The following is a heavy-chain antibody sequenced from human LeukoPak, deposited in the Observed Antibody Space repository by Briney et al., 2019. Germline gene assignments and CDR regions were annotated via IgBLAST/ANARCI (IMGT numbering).Heavy chain of an antibody. D-gene: IGHD5-12*01. J-gene: IGHJ4*02. Sequence: SETLSLTCTVSGGSISSGGYYWSWIRXHXXKGLEWIGYIYYSGSTYYNPSLKNRLTISVDTSKNQFSLKLSSVTAADTAVYYCATDGYSGYDSRYWGQETLVTVSS. V-gene: IGHV4-31*03. CDR3: ATDGYSGYDSRY. CDR2: IYYSGST. CDR1: GGSISSGGYY.